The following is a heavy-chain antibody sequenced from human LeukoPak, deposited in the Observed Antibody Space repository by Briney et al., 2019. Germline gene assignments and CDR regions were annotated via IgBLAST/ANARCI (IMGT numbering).Heavy chain of an antibody. D-gene: IGHD3-22*01. J-gene: IGHJ4*02. CDR1: GGSINNYY. CDR3: ARSSSGRTPPGY. V-gene: IGHV4-59*01. Sequence: PSETLSLTCTVSGGSINNYYWSWIRQSPGKGLEWIGYIYYSGGSGSTNYNPSFKSRVTISVDMSKNQFPLKLNSVAAADTAVYYCARSSSGRTPPGYWGQGTLVTVSS. CDR2: IYYSGGSGST.